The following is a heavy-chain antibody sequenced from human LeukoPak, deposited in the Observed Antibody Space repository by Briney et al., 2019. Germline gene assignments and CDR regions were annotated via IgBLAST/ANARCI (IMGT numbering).Heavy chain of an antibody. J-gene: IGHJ4*02. CDR2: INPNSGGT. CDR3: ARDHEMVYAIRH. Sequence: ASVKVSCKASRYTFTGYYMHWVRQAPGQGLEWMGRINPNSGGTNYAQKFQGRVTMTRDTSISTAYMELSRLRSDDTAVYYCARDHEMVYAIRHWGQGTLVTVSS. V-gene: IGHV1-2*06. CDR1: RYTFTGYY. D-gene: IGHD2-8*01.